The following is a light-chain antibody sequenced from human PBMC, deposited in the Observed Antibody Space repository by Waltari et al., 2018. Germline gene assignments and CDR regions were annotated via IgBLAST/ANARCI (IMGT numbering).Light chain of an antibody. CDR2: EVT. CDR3: CSCSYTPTTTVI. Sequence: GQSITISCTGTNSDVGAYDYVSWYQHHPGKAPKLIIYEVTNRPSGVSNRFSGSKSDNTASLTISGLQAEDEAEYYCCSCSYTPTTTVIFGGGTKLTVL. CDR1: NSDVGAYDY. V-gene: IGLV2-14*01. J-gene: IGLJ2*01.